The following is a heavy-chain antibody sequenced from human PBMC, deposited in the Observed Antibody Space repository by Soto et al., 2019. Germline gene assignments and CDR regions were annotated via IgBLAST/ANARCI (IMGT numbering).Heavy chain of an antibody. J-gene: IGHJ5*02. CDR1: GFTFSSYS. V-gene: IGHV3-74*01. CDR3: ATVGTGSYNWFDP. Sequence: GGSLRLSCAASGFTFSSYSMRWVRQAPGKGLEWVSCINSDGTTTTYADSVKGRFTISRDNSKNTVYLQINNLRADDTAVYYCATVGTGSYNWFDPWGQGTLVTVLL. CDR2: INSDGTTT. D-gene: IGHD6-13*01.